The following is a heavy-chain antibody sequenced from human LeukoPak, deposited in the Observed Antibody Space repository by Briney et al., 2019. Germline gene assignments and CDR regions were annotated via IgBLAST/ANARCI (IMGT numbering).Heavy chain of an antibody. J-gene: IGHJ4*02. CDR3: ASEKRGVITTSTDY. Sequence: GGSLRLSCAASGFTFSSYGMHWVRQAPGKGLEWVAVIWYDGSNKYYADSVKGRFTISRDNSKNTLYLQMNSLRAEDTAVYYCASEKRGVITTSTDYWGQGTLVTVSS. V-gene: IGHV3-33*08. CDR1: GFTFSSYG. CDR2: IWYDGSNK. D-gene: IGHD3-3*01.